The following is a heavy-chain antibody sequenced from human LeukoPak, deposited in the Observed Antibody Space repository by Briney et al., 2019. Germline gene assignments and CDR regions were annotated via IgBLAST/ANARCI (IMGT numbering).Heavy chain of an antibody. J-gene: IGHJ3*02. CDR1: GFTFTMFG. CDR2: IDARSGIV. CDR3: ARTYDFGRGPPGDAFDN. Sequence: GGSLRLSCAASGFTFTMFGMNWVRQAPGKGLEWVSYIDARSGIVYYADSVQGRFTISRDDAKDSVFLQMNSLRVDDTAVYYCARTYDFGRGPPGDAFDNWGQGTLVTVPS. V-gene: IGHV3-48*01. D-gene: IGHD3-3*01.